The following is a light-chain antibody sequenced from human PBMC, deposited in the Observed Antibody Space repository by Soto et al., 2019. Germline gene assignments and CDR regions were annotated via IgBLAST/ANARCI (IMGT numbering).Light chain of an antibody. CDR2: RAS. Sequence: DIQMTQSPSTLSASLGDRVTITCRASRTISDWLAWYQLRPGKAPKLLIYRASRLESGVPSRISGSGSGTEFTLHISGLQADDFARYYCQQYTAFSFTFGYGTKREIK. V-gene: IGKV1-5*03. CDR3: QQYTAFSFT. J-gene: IGKJ2*01. CDR1: RTISDW.